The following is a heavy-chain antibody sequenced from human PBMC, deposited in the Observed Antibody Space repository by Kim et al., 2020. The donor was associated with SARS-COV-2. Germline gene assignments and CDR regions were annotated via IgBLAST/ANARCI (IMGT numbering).Heavy chain of an antibody. J-gene: IGHJ3*02. CDR3: ASPGPIAFDI. D-gene: IGHD3-10*01. CDR2: ST. Sequence: STSYGDSVKGRFTISRDNDKNTLYLQMNSLRAEDTAVYYCASPGPIAFDIWGQGTMVTVSS. V-gene: IGHV3-74*01.